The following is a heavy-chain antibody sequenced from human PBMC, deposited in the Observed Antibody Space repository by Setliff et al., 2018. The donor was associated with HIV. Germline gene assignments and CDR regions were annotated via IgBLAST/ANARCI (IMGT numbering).Heavy chain of an antibody. CDR3: ARCRLNGGFNL. Sequence: PSENLSLTCAVYGGSFSGHQWSWIRQPPGKGLEWIGEINHSEDTNYNSFLKSRVTISLDMSKNQFSLKLSSVTAADTAVYYCARCRLNGGFNLWGQGTLVTVSS. CDR2: INHSEDT. V-gene: IGHV4-34*01. CDR1: GGSFSGHQ. D-gene: IGHD7-27*01. J-gene: IGHJ5*02.